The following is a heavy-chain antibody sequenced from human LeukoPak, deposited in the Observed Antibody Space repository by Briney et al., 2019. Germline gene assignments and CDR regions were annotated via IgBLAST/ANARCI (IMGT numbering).Heavy chain of an antibody. CDR2: IYYSGST. CDR1: GGSISSYY. Sequence: SETLSLTCTVSGGSISSYYWSWIRQPPGKGLEWIGYIYYSGSTNYNPSLKSRVTISVDTSKNQFSLKLSSVTAADTAVYYCARLERSDYVWGSYRRHFDYWGQGTLVTVSS. CDR3: ARLERSDYVWGSYRRHFDY. D-gene: IGHD3-16*02. J-gene: IGHJ4*02. V-gene: IGHV4-59*12.